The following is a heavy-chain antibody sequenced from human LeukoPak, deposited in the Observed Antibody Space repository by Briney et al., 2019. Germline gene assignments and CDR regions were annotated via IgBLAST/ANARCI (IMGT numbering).Heavy chain of an antibody. CDR1: GYTFTSYD. CDR2: MNPNSGNA. CDR3: AKGPGAVAGDNYYYYYRDV. J-gene: IGHJ6*03. D-gene: IGHD6-19*01. Sequence: GASVKVSCKASGYTFTSYDINWVRQATGQGLEWMGWMNPNSGNAGYAQKFQGRVTMTRNTSISTAYMELSSLRSEDTAVYYCAKGPGAVAGDNYYYYYRDVGGKGTRVPVSS. V-gene: IGHV1-8*01.